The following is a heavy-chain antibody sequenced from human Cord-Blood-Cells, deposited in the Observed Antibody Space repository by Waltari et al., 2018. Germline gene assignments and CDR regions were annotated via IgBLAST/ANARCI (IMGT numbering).Heavy chain of an antibody. J-gene: IGHJ4*02. CDR2: IYYSGST. D-gene: IGHD6-13*01. CDR1: GGSISSSSYY. CDR3: ARHLDRAAAGIDY. V-gene: IGHV4-39*01. Sequence: QLQLQESGPGLVKPSETLSLPCTVSGGSISSSSYYWGWIRQPPGKGLEWIGSIYYSGSTYYNPSLKSRVTISVDTSKNQFSLKLSSVTAADTAVYYCARHLDRAAAGIDYWGQGTLVTVSS.